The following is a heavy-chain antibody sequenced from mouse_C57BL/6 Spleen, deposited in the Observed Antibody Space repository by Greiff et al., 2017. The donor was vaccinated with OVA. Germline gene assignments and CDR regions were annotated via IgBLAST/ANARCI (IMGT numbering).Heavy chain of an antibody. D-gene: IGHD3-2*02. V-gene: IGHV1-55*01. J-gene: IGHJ4*01. CDR2: IYPGSGST. CDR3: ARETAQATDYAMDY. CDR1: GYTFTSYW. Sequence: QVQLQQPGAELVKPGASVKMSCKASGYTFTSYWITWVKQRPGQGLEWIGDIYPGSGSTNYNEKFKSKATLTVDTSSSTAYMQLSSLTSEDSAVYYCARETAQATDYAMDYWGQGTSVTVSS.